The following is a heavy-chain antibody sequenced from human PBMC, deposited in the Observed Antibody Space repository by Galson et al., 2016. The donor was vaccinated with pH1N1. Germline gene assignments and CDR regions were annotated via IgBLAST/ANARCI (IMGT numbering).Heavy chain of an antibody. CDR2: ISGRDEST. D-gene: IGHD3-3*01. Sequence: SLRLSCAASGFTFATYGMSWVRQAPGKGLEWVGLISGRDESTEYRDSVKGRFTISRDNSKNTWYLQMNSLRAEDTAIYYCAKDNLRDDFWGNYQYGLEVWGQGTTVTVSS. J-gene: IGHJ6*02. CDR1: GFTFATYG. V-gene: IGHV3-23*01. CDR3: AKDNLRDDFWGNYQYGLEV.